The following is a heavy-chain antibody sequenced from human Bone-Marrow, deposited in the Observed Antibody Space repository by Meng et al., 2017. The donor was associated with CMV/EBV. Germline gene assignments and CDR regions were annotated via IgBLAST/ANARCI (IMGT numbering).Heavy chain of an antibody. D-gene: IGHD4-17*01. J-gene: IGHJ6*02. CDR1: GGSISSSSYY. V-gene: IGHV4-39*07. CDR2: IYYSGST. CDR3: VGTTVTSAYYYYGMDV. Sequence: SETLSLTCTVSGGSISSSSYYWGWIRQPPGKGLEWIGSIYYSGSTYYNPSLKSRVTISVDTSKNQFSLKLRSVTAADTAVYYCVGTTVTSAYYYYGMDVWGQGTTVTVSS.